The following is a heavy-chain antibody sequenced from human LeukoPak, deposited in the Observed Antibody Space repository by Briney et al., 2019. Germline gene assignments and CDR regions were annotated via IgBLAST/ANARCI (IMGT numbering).Heavy chain of an antibody. CDR3: ARASSFDETTRYNPSWFGP. J-gene: IGHJ5*02. D-gene: IGHD2-2*02. V-gene: IGHV4-34*01. CDR1: GGSLSGFY. CDR2: INHSGST. Sequence: SETLSLTCAVHGGSLSGFYWSWIRQPPGKGLEWIGEINHSGSTNYNPYLKSRVTISVDTSKNQISLELTSVTAADTAVYYCARASSFDETTRYNPSWFGPWGQGTLVTVSS.